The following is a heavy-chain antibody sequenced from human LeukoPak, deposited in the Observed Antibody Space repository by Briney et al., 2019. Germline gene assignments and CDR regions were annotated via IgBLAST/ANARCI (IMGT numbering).Heavy chain of an antibody. J-gene: IGHJ4*02. CDR3: AKRVSGWYWVDY. D-gene: IGHD6-19*01. CDR1: GFTFSSYA. CDR2: ISYDGSNK. Sequence: GGSLRLSCAASGFTFSSYAMHWVRQAPGKGLEWVAVISYDGSNKYYADSVKGRFTISRDNSKNTLYLQMNSLRAEDTAVYYCAKRVSGWYWVDYWGQGTLVTVSS. V-gene: IGHV3-30-3*02.